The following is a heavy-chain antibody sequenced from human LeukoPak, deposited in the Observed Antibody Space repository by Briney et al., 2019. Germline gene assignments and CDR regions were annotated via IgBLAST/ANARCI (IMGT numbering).Heavy chain of an antibody. CDR1: GFTFSSYG. Sequence: GGSLRLSCAASGFTFSSYGMHWVRQAPGKGLEWVSAISGSGGSTYYADSVKGRFTISRDNSKNTLYLQMNSLRAEDTAVYYCAREGIVTIFGVVNRPYYYYGMDVWGQGTTVTVSS. V-gene: IGHV3-23*01. CDR3: AREGIVTIFGVVNRPYYYYGMDV. D-gene: IGHD3-3*01. CDR2: ISGSGGST. J-gene: IGHJ6*02.